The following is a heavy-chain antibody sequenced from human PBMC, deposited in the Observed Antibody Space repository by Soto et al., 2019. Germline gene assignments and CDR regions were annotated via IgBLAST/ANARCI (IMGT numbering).Heavy chain of an antibody. CDR2: IYYSGST. V-gene: IGHV4-59*08. J-gene: IGHJ4*02. Sequence: SETLSLTCTVSGGSISSYYWIWVRQPPGKGLEWIGYIYYSGSTYYNPSLKSRVTISVDTSKNQFSLKLSSVTAADTAVYYCARVDSGGYQPFDYWGQGTLVTVS. D-gene: IGHD3-22*01. CDR3: ARVDSGGYQPFDY. CDR1: GGSISSYY.